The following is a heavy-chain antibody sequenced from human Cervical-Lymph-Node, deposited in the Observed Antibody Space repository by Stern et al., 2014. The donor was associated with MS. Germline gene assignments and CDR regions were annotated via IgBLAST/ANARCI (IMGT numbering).Heavy chain of an antibody. CDR2: MSSDGSAK. Sequence: QVQLVQSGGGVVQPGRSLRLSCAASGFPFSEFAMHWVRQAPGKVLEWVASMSSDGSAKYYADSVKGRFTISRDNSKNTLSLEMNSLRAEDTAVYYCAREAVGAIYFDYWGQGTLVTVSS. V-gene: IGHV3-30-3*01. J-gene: IGHJ4*02. CDR1: GFPFSEFA. D-gene: IGHD1-26*01. CDR3: AREAVGAIYFDY.